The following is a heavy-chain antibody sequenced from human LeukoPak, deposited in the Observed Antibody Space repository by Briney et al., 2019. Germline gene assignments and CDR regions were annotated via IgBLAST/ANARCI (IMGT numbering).Heavy chain of an antibody. CDR3: ARGGQWELLPLDY. V-gene: IGHV1-2*02. Sequence: ASVTVSCKASGGTFSSYAISWVRQAPGQGLEWMGWINPNSGGTNYAQKFQGRVTMTRDTSISTAYMELSRLRSDDTAVYYCARGGQWELLPLDYWGQGTLVTVSS. D-gene: IGHD1-26*01. J-gene: IGHJ4*02. CDR2: INPNSGGT. CDR1: GGTFSSYA.